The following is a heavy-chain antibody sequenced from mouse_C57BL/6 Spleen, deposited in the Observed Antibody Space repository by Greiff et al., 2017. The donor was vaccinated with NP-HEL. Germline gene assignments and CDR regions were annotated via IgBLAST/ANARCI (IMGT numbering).Heavy chain of an antibody. Sequence: VQLQQSGPELVKPGASVKISCKASGYAFSSSWMNWVKQRPGKGLEWIGRIYPGDGDTNYNGKFKGKATLTVDKSSSTAYMQLSSLTSEDSAVYFCARNYESDYWGEGTTLTVAS. CDR3: ARNYESDY. D-gene: IGHD2-4*01. V-gene: IGHV1-82*01. CDR1: GYAFSSSW. CDR2: IYPGDGDT. J-gene: IGHJ2*01.